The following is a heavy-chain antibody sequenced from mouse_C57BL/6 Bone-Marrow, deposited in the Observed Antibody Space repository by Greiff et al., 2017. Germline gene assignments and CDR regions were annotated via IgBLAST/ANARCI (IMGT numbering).Heavy chain of an antibody. Sequence: VKLVESGGGLVQPKGSLKLSCAASGFSFNTYAMNWVRQAPGKGLEWVARMRSKSNNYATYYADSVKDRFTISRDDSESMLYLQMNNLKTEDTAMYYCVKEGITTDFAYWGQGTLVTVSA. CDR2: MRSKSNNYAT. V-gene: IGHV10-1*01. CDR1: GFSFNTYA. CDR3: VKEGITTDFAY. J-gene: IGHJ3*01. D-gene: IGHD1-1*01.